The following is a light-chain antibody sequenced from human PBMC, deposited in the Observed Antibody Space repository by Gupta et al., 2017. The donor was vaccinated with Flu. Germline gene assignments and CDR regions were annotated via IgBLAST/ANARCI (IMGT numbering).Light chain of an antibody. CDR2: AAS. CDR3: LQYCSSPIT. Sequence: IVLTQFPATLSSSPGERATLSSGASHSVSSSYFAWYQQKPGLAPRLLIYAASSRATGVPDRFSGSGSGTEFTLTISRLEPEDFAVYYCLQYCSSPITFGQGTRVEIK. J-gene: IGKJ5*01. V-gene: IGKV3D-20*01. CDR1: HSVSSSY.